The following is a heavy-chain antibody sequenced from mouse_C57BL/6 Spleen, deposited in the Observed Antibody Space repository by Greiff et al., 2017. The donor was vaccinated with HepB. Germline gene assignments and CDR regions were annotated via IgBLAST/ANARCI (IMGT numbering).Heavy chain of an antibody. D-gene: IGHD4-1*01. CDR2: ISDGGSYT. J-gene: IGHJ2*01. Sequence: DVKLVESGGGLVKPGGSLKLSCAASGFTFSSYAMSWVRQTPEKRLEWVATISDGGSYTYYPDNVKGRFTISRDNAKNNLYLQMSHLKSEDTAMYYCARDLTGPYYFDYWGQGTTLTVSS. V-gene: IGHV5-4*01. CDR1: GFTFSSYA. CDR3: ARDLTGPYYFDY.